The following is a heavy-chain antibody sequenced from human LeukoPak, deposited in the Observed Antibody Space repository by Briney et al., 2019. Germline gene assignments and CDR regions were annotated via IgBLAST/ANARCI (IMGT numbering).Heavy chain of an antibody. J-gene: IGHJ4*02. D-gene: IGHD3-10*01. V-gene: IGHV4-4*07. CDR1: GGSISRYY. CDR3: ARGVVRGVPFDY. CDR2: IYTSGST. Sequence: SETLSLTCTVSGGSISRYYWSWIRQPAGTGLEWIGRIYTSGSTNYNPSLKSRVTMSVDTSKNQFSLKLSSVTAADTAVYYCARGVVRGVPFDYWGQGTLVTVSS.